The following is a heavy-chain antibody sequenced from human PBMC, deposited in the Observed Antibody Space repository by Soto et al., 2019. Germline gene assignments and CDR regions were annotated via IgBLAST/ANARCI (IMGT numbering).Heavy chain of an antibody. D-gene: IGHD2-2*01. Sequence: SGGSLRLSCSASVFTFSNAWMSWVRQAPGKGLEWVGRIKSKTDGGTTDYAAPVKGRFTISRDDSKNTLYLQMNSLKTEDTAVYYCTTDQVGTECSSTSCYWCFDLWGQGTLVTVSP. CDR2: IKSKTDGGTT. V-gene: IGHV3-15*01. CDR1: VFTFSNAW. J-gene: IGHJ5*02. CDR3: TTDQVGTECSSTSCYWCFDL.